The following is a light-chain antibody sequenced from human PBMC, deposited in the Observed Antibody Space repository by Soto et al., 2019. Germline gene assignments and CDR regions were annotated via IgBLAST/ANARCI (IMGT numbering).Light chain of an antibody. Sequence: ILMTQTPLSLSVTPGQPASISCKSGQTLLHGDGKTYLHWYLQKPGQPPQLLIYEVSNRFSGVPERFSGSGSGTEFTLKISRVESEDVGFYFCMQSVQLPLTFGGGTKGELK. CDR2: EVS. CDR1: QTLLHGDGKTY. CDR3: MQSVQLPLT. J-gene: IGKJ4*01. V-gene: IGKV2D-29*01.